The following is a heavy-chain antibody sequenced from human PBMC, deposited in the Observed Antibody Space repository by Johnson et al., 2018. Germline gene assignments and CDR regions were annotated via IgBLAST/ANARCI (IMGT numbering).Heavy chain of an antibody. V-gene: IGHV3-9*01. CDR2: ISWNSGSR. D-gene: IGHD2-8*01. Sequence: EVQLVETGGGLVQPGRSLRLSCAVSGFTFEDYAMHWVRQTPGKGLEWVSGISWNSGSRGYGDSVKGRFTITRDNAKNSLYLQMNSLGPEDTALYYCAKDFSMRPGFFYGLDGWGQGTTVTVSS. CDR1: GFTFEDYA. CDR3: AKDFSMRPGFFYGLDG. J-gene: IGHJ6*02.